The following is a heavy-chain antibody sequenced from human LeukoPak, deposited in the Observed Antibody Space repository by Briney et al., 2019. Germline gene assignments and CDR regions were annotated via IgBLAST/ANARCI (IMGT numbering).Heavy chain of an antibody. CDR1: GFTFSSYA. D-gene: IGHD4-17*01. J-gene: IGHJ4*02. V-gene: IGHV3-23*01. CDR3: AKDRGFYGDYGEY. CDR2: ISGSGGST. Sequence: GGSLRLSCAASGFTFSSYAMSWVRQAPGKGLEWVSAISGSGGSTYYADSVEGRFTISRDNSKNTLYLQMNSLRAEDTAVYYCAKDRGFYGDYGEYWGQGTLVTVSS.